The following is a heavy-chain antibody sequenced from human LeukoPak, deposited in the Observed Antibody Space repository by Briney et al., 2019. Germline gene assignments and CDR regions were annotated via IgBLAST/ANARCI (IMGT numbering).Heavy chain of an antibody. CDR3: ARDRGIKYSSIQRADDAFDI. V-gene: IGHV4-4*07. Sequence: SQTRSLTCTVSGGSISSYYWSWIRQPAGKGLEWIGRIYTSGSTNYNPSLKSRVTMSVDTSKNQFSLKLSSVTSADTALYYCARDRGIKYSSIQRADDAFDIWGQGTMVTVSS. J-gene: IGHJ3*02. D-gene: IGHD6-19*01. CDR2: IYTSGST. CDR1: GGSISSYY.